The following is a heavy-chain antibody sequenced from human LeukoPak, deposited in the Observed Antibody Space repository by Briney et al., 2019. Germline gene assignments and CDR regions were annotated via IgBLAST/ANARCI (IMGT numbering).Heavy chain of an antibody. J-gene: IGHJ4*02. Sequence: GGSLRLSCAASGFTFSSYAMSWVRQAPPKGLGWVSAISVIGGSTYYADSVKGRFTISSDNSNNTQYLQMNSLRSEATAEDYCAKMSGIGSLSDYWGQGTLVTVSS. CDR1: GFTFSSYA. CDR2: ISVIGGST. V-gene: IGHV3-23*01. CDR3: AKMSGIGSLSDY. D-gene: IGHD1-26*01.